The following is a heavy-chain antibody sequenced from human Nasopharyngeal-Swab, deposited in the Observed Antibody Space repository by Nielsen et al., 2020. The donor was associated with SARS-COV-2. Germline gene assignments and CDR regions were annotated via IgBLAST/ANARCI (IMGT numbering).Heavy chain of an antibody. J-gene: IGHJ3*02. V-gene: IGHV3-74*01. CDR3: ARAKTYYDILTGYYPDAFDI. D-gene: IGHD3-9*01. CDR1: GFTFSSYW. CDR2: INSDGSST. Sequence: GGSLRLSCAASGFTFSSYWMHWVRQAPGKGLVWVSRINSDGSSTSYADSVKGRFTISRDNAKNTLYLRMNSLRAEDTAVYYCARAKTYYDILTGYYPDAFDIWGQGTMVTVSS.